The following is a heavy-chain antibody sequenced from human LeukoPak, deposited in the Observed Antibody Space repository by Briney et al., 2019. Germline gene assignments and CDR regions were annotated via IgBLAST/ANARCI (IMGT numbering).Heavy chain of an antibody. D-gene: IGHD2-8*01. CDR2: ISAYNGNT. Sequence: ASVNVSCKASGYTFTSYGISGVRQAPGQGLEWMGWISAYNGNTNYAQKLQGRVTMTTDTSTSTAYMELRSLRSDDTAVYYCARTPCTTGVCYRGNFDYWGQGTLVTVSS. V-gene: IGHV1-18*01. CDR1: GYTFTSYG. CDR3: ARTPCTTGVCYRGNFDY. J-gene: IGHJ4*02.